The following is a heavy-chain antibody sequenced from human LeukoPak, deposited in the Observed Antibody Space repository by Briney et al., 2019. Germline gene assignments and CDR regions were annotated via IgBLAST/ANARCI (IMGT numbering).Heavy chain of an antibody. D-gene: IGHD3-22*01. V-gene: IGHV1-2*02. CDR1: GHTFSGYF. Sequence: ASVKVSCKASGHTFSGYFIHWVRQPPGQGLEWMGWINPNSGGTNYAQKFQGRVTMTRDTSISTAYMELSRLRSDDTAVYYCASNYDSSGYYAWDAFDIWGQGTMVTVSS. CDR2: INPNSGGT. CDR3: ASNYDSSGYYAWDAFDI. J-gene: IGHJ3*02.